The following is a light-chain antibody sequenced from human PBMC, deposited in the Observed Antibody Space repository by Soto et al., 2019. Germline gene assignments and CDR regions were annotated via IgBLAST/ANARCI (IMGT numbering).Light chain of an antibody. CDR1: QDINIY. V-gene: IGKV1-33*01. CDR3: QQYDRLLS. J-gene: IGKJ4*01. CDR2: DAS. Sequence: DIQMTQSPSSLSASVGDRVTITCQASQDINIYLNWYQQKPGGAPKLLIYDASHLETGVPSRFSGSGSGTDFTFTIKSLQPEDIATYYCQQYDRLLSFGGGTRVEMK.